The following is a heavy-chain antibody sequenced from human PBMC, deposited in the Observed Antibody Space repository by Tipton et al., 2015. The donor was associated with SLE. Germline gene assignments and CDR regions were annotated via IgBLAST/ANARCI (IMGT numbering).Heavy chain of an antibody. CDR2: IYYSSYT. Sequence: TLFLTCSVSGVYITNYYWSWIRQPPGKGLEWIGYIYYSSYTNYNPYLKSRVTTSFDRSKNQFSLKLSSVTAADTAVYYCARGVLGGSYPYWGQGTLVTVSS. CDR1: GVYITNYY. J-gene: IGHJ4*02. D-gene: IGHD1-26*01. V-gene: IGHV4-59*12. CDR3: ARGVLGGSYPY.